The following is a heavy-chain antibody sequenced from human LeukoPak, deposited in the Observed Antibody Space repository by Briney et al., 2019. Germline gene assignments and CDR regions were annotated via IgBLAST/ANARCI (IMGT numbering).Heavy chain of an antibody. D-gene: IGHD3-16*01. CDR1: GYSFNNYW. Sequence: GESLKISCKGSGYSFNNYWIGWVRQMPGKGLECMGIIYPSDSDTRYRPSFQGQVTISADKSISTAYPQWNSLKASDSAMYYCARSGGTEFDYWGQGTLVTVSS. CDR3: ARSGGTEFDY. V-gene: IGHV5-51*01. J-gene: IGHJ4*02. CDR2: IYPSDSDT.